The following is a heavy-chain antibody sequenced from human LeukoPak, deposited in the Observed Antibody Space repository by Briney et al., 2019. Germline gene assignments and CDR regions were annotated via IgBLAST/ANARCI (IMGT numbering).Heavy chain of an antibody. Sequence: GGSLRLSCAASGFTFSSYGMHWVRQAPGKGLEWVSAISGSGGSTYYADSVKGRFTISRDNSKNTLYLQMNSLRAEDTAVYYCATGPRESPFWSQGTMVTVSS. CDR3: ATGPRESPF. J-gene: IGHJ3*01. CDR1: GFTFSSYG. D-gene: IGHD3-10*01. CDR2: ISGSGGST. V-gene: IGHV3-23*01.